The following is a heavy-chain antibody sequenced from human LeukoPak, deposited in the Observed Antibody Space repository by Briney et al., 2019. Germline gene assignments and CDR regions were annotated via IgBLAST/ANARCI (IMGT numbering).Heavy chain of an antibody. V-gene: IGHV4-59*01. CDR1: GGSISSYY. Sequence: SEALSLTCTVSGGSISSYYWSWIRQPPGKGLEWIGYIYYSGSTNYNPSLKSRVTLSVDTSKNQFSLKLSSVTAADTAVYYCARSVEMAAMPFDYWGQGTLVTVSS. CDR3: ARSVEMAAMPFDY. D-gene: IGHD5-24*01. J-gene: IGHJ4*02. CDR2: IYYSGST.